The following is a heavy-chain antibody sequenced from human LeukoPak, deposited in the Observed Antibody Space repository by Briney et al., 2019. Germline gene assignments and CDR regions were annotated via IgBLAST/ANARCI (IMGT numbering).Heavy chain of an antibody. CDR3: AREMGVVTAHGIDV. CDR1: GGSISSISSNNYP. D-gene: IGHD4-23*01. Sequence: SETLSLTCIVSGGSISSISSNNYPWGWIRQPPGKGLEWIGSIYYSGSTYYNPSLKSRVTISVDTSKNQFSLELSSVTAADTALYYCAREMGVVTAHGIDVWGQGTTVTVSS. V-gene: IGHV4-39*02. CDR2: IYYSGST. J-gene: IGHJ6*02.